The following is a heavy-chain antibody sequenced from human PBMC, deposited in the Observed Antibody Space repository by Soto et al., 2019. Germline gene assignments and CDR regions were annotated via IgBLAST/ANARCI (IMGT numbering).Heavy chain of an antibody. CDR2: ISSSSSYI. CDR1: GFTFSSYS. D-gene: IGHD3-22*01. Sequence: SLRLSCAASGFTFSSYSMNWVRQAPGKGLEWVSSISSSSSYIYYADSVKGRFTISRDNAKNSLYLQMNSLRAEDTAVYYCARDKVDDSSGYYPAYYYYGMDVWGQGTTVTVSS. CDR3: ARDKVDDSSGYYPAYYYYGMDV. V-gene: IGHV3-21*01. J-gene: IGHJ6*02.